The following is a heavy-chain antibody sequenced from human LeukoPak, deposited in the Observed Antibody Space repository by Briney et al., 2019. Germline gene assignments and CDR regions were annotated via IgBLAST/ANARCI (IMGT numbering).Heavy chain of an antibody. Sequence: GGSLRLSCAASGFTFSSYGMHWVRQAPGKGLEWVAVISYDGSNKYYADSVKGRFTISRDNSKNTLYLQMNSLRAEDTAVYYCAKQEVYSSGWYCGYWGQGTLVTVSS. V-gene: IGHV3-30*18. D-gene: IGHD6-19*01. CDR3: AKQEVYSSGWYCGY. CDR2: ISYDGSNK. CDR1: GFTFSSYG. J-gene: IGHJ4*02.